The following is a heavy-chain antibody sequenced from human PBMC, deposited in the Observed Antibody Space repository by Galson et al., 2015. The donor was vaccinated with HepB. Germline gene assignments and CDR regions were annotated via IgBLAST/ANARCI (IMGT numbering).Heavy chain of an antibody. D-gene: IGHD3-16*01. CDR2: ISSDGSAK. J-gene: IGHJ4*02. Sequence: SLRLSCAASGFIFSAYDMHWVRQAPGKGLEWVAAISSDGSAKYYADSVKGRFTISRDNSKNTLYLQVNSLRPDDTAVFYCAREGEGWAFDYWGQGTLVTVSS. V-gene: IGHV3-30*04. CDR3: AREGEGWAFDY. CDR1: GFIFSAYD.